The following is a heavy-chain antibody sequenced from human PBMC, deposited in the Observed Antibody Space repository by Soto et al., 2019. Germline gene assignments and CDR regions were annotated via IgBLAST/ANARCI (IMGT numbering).Heavy chain of an antibody. CDR1: GYTFTSYY. J-gene: IGHJ4*02. CDR3: ARDSPYSSSSHYFDY. Sequence: ASLKVSCKSSGYTFTSYYIHWVRQAPGQGLEWMGIINPSGGSTSYAQKFQGRVTMTRDTSTSTVYMELSSLRSEDTAVYYCARDSPYSSSSHYFDYWGQGTLVTVSS. D-gene: IGHD6-6*01. V-gene: IGHV1-46*03. CDR2: INPSGGST.